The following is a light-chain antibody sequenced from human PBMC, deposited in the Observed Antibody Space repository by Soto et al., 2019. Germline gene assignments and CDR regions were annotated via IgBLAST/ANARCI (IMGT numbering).Light chain of an antibody. CDR1: SSDVGGYTY. V-gene: IGLV2-14*01. CDR2: DVS. Sequence: SALTQPASVSGSPGQSITISCAGTSSDVGGYTYVSWYQQHPGKAPKLMIYDVSNRPSGVSNRFSGSKSGNTASLTISGLQAEDEADYYCTSYTSSSTPYVFGGGTKVTVL. CDR3: TSYTSSSTPYV. J-gene: IGLJ1*01.